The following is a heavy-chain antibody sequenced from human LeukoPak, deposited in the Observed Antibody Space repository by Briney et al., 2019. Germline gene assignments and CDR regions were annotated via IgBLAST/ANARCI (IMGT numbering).Heavy chain of an antibody. V-gene: IGHV3-30*02. D-gene: IGHD3-22*01. CDR2: IRYDGSNK. J-gene: IGHJ4*02. CDR3: AREALGEYYYDSSGYLDY. CDR1: GFTFSSYG. Sequence: PGGSLRLSCAASGFTFSSYGMHWVRQAPGKGLEWVAFIRYDGSNKYYADSVKGRFTISRDNSKNTLYLQMNSLRAEDTAVYYCAREALGEYYYDSSGYLDYWGQGTLVTVSS.